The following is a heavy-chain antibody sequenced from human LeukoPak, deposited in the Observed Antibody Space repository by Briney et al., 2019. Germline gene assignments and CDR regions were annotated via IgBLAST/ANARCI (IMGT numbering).Heavy chain of an antibody. CDR3: ARDRDIVVVPAALSDYYYGMDV. CDR1: GGTFSSYA. CDR2: IIPILGIA. V-gene: IGHV1-69*04. J-gene: IGHJ6*02. Sequence: SVKVSCRASGGTFSSYAISWVRQAPGQGLEWMGRIIPILGIANYAQKFQGRVTITADKSTSTAYMELSSLRSEDTAVYYCARDRDIVVVPAALSDYYYGMDVWGQGTTVTVSS. D-gene: IGHD2-2*01.